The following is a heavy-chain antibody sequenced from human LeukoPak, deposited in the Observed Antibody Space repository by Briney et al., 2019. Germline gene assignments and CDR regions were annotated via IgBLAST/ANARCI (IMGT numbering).Heavy chain of an antibody. Sequence: SETLSLTCTVSGGSISSYYWSWIRHPPGQGLEWIGFIYYSGITTYNPSLKNRVTISVDTSRNQFSLKMNSMTAADTALYYCAAGRMITEVNALDYWGQGTLVTVSS. D-gene: IGHD3-22*01. J-gene: IGHJ4*02. CDR3: AAGRMITEVNALDY. CDR1: GGSISSYY. CDR2: IYYSGIT. V-gene: IGHV4-59*08.